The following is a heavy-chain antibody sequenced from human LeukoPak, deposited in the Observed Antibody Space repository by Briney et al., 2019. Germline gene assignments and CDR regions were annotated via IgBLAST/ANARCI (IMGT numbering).Heavy chain of an antibody. J-gene: IGHJ4*02. V-gene: IGHV1-18*01. Sequence: ASVKVSCKASGYAFTSYGINWVRQAPGQGLEWMGWISGYNGKTNYTQKLQGRVSMTTDTSTNTVYMELRSLTSDDTAVYYCARGEYSSSFDYWGQGTLVTVSS. D-gene: IGHD6-6*01. CDR2: ISGYNGKT. CDR3: ARGEYSSSFDY. CDR1: GYAFTSYG.